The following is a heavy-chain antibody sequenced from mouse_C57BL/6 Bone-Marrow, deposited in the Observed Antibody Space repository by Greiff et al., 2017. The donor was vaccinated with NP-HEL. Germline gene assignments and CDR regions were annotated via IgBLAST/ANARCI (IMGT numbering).Heavy chain of an antibody. V-gene: IGHV1-26*01. Sequence: EVQLQQSGPELVKPGASVKISCKASGYTFTDYYVNWVKQSHGKSLEWIGDINPNNGGTSYNQKFKGKATLTVDKSSSTAYMELRSLTSEDSAVYYCARKEGMDYWGQGTSVTVSS. CDR2: INPNNGGT. CDR3: ARKEGMDY. J-gene: IGHJ4*01. CDR1: GYTFTDYY.